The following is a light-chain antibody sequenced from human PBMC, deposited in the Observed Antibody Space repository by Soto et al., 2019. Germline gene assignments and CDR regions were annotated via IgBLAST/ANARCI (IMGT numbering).Light chain of an antibody. V-gene: IGLV6-57*02. CDR1: SGSIASNY. CDR2: EDN. CDR3: QSYDSSTVV. Sequence: NFMLTQPHSVSASPGKTVTISCTGSSGSIASNYVQWYQQRPGSAPTTVIYEDNQRPSGVPDRFSGSIDSSSNSASLTISGLKTEDEADYSCQSYDSSTVVFGGGTKLTVL. J-gene: IGLJ2*01.